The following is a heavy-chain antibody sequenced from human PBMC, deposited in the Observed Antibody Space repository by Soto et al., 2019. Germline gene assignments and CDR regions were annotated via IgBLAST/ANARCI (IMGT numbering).Heavy chain of an antibody. CDR3: AKDFYQLLSVRYYYYGMDV. CDR2: ISYDGSNK. D-gene: IGHD2-2*01. J-gene: IGHJ6*02. Sequence: QVQLVESGGGVVQPGRSLRLSCAASGFTFSSYGMHWVRQAPGNGLEWVAVISYDGSNKYYADSVKGRFTISRDNSENTLYLQMNSLRAEDTAVYFCAKDFYQLLSVRYYYYGMDVWGQGTTVTVSS. CDR1: GFTFSSYG. V-gene: IGHV3-30*18.